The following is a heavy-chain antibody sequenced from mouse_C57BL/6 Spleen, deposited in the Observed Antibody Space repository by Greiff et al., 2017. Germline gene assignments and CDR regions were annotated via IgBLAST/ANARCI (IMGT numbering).Heavy chain of an antibody. CDR3: VRESDGYYLYFDY. J-gene: IGHJ2*01. D-gene: IGHD2-3*01. CDR1: GFTFNTYA. Sequence: EVKLMESGGGLVQPKGSLKLSCAASGFTFNTYAMHWVRQAPGKGLEWVARIRRKSSNYATYYADSVKDRFTISRDDSQSMLYLQMNNLKTEDTAMYYCVRESDGYYLYFDYWGQGTTLTVSS. V-gene: IGHV10-3*01. CDR2: IRRKSSNYAT.